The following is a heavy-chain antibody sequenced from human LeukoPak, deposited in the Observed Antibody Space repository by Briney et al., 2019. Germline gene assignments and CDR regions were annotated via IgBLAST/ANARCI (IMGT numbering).Heavy chain of an antibody. CDR1: GGSISSHY. V-gene: IGHV4-59*08. CDR2: IYYSGST. Sequence: SETLSLTCTVSGGSISSHYWSWIRQPPGKGLEWIGYIYYSGSTNYNPSLKSRVTISVDKSKNQFSLKLTSVTATDTAVYYCARAGDIVLMVYAISEFDYWGQGTLVTVSS. CDR3: ARAGDIVLMVYAISEFDY. J-gene: IGHJ4*02. D-gene: IGHD2-8*01.